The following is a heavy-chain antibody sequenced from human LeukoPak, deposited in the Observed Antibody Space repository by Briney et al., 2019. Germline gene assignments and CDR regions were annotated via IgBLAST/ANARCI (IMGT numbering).Heavy chain of an antibody. J-gene: IGHJ6*02. CDR2: IGYDGSNK. CDR3: ARDGSNSAHYYYYGMDV. V-gene: IGHV3-33*01. CDR1: GFTFSSYG. Sequence: GGSLRLSCAASGFTFSSYGMHWVRQAPGKGLEWVADIGYDGSNKYYADSVKGRFTISRDNSKNTLCLQMNSLRAEDTAVYYCARDGSNSAHYYYYGMDVWGQGTTVTVSS. D-gene: IGHD2/OR15-2a*01.